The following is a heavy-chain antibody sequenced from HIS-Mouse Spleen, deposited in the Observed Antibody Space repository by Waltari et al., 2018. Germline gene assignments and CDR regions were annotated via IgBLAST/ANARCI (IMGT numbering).Heavy chain of an antibody. D-gene: IGHD6-13*01. V-gene: IGHV4-39*07. CDR2: IYYSGRT. Sequence: QLQLQESGPGLVKPSETLSLTCTVSGGSISSSSYCWGWIRQPPGKGLEWIGSIYYSGRTYYNPSLKNRVTISVDTSKNQFSLKLSSVTAADTAVYYCAREIPYSSSWYDWYFDLWGRGTLVTVSS. J-gene: IGHJ2*01. CDR3: AREIPYSSSWYDWYFDL. CDR1: GGSISSSSYC.